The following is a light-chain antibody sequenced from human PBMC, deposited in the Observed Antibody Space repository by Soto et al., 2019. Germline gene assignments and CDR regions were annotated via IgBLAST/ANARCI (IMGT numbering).Light chain of an antibody. Sequence: EIVLTQSPGTLTLSPGERDTLSCRASQSVFNNNLAWYQQKPGQAPRLLMFGASSRATGIPDRFSGSGSGTDFPLTISRLEPEDVAIYHCQQYGGSPRTFGQGTKLEIK. CDR1: QSVFNNN. V-gene: IGKV3-20*01. CDR2: GAS. CDR3: QQYGGSPRT. J-gene: IGKJ2*01.